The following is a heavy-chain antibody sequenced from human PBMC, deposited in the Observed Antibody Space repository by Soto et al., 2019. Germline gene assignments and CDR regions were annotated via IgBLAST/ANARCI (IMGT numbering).Heavy chain of an antibody. V-gene: IGHV4-34*01. Sequence: LSLTCAVYGGSFSDYHWSWIRQPPGKGLESIGEILHSGSTNYNLSLKSRVTISVDTSKKQFFLKLRSVTAADTAVYYCARGRVGNYFYYGLDVWGHGTSVTVSS. J-gene: IGHJ6*02. CDR2: ILHSGST. CDR1: GGSFSDYH. CDR3: ARGRVGNYFYYGLDV.